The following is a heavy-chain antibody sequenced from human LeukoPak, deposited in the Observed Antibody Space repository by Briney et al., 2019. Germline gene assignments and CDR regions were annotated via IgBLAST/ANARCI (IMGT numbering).Heavy chain of an antibody. CDR2: IYYSGST. D-gene: IGHD2-2*01. CDR1: GGSISSYY. J-gene: IGHJ6*04. Sequence: SETLSLTCTVSGGSISSYYWSWIRQPPGKGLEWIGYIYYSGSTNYNPSLKSRVTISVDTSKNHFSLKVSSVTAADTALYYCAREGSSTSMDVWGKGTTVTISS. V-gene: IGHV4-59*01. CDR3: AREGSSTSMDV.